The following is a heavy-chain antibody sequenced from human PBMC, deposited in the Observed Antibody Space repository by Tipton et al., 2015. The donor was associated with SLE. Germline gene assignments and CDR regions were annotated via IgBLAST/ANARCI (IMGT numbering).Heavy chain of an antibody. J-gene: IGHJ4*02. CDR3: ARDPGGTYLDY. Sequence: GLVKPSQTLSLTCAVYGESFNGYFWTWIRQPPGKGLEWIAEIIHSGVTNYNPSLRSRVTISVDMSKNQVSLKLSSVTAADTAVYYCARDPGGTYLDYWGQGTPVTVSS. CDR2: IIHSGVT. CDR1: GESFNGYF. D-gene: IGHD1-26*01. V-gene: IGHV4-34*12.